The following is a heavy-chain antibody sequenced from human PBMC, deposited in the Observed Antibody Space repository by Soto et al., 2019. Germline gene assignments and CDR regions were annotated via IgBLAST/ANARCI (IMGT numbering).Heavy chain of an antibody. V-gene: IGHV3-33*01. Sequence: QVQLVESGGGVVQPGRSLRLSCAASGFTLSSNGMHWVRQAPGKGLEWVAVIWYDGSNKYYADSVKGRFTISRDNSKNTLYLQMNSLTAEDTSVDYCARDRAAWVVDFWGQGTLVTVSS. CDR3: ARDRAAWVVDF. CDR2: IWYDGSNK. J-gene: IGHJ4*02. CDR1: GFTLSSNG. D-gene: IGHD6-25*01.